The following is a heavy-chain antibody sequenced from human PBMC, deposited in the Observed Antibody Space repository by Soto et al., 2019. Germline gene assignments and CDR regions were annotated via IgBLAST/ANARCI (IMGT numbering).Heavy chain of an antibody. J-gene: IGHJ4*02. V-gene: IGHV4-59*01. CDR3: ARRYGEFNFDY. D-gene: IGHD3-10*01. CDR2: IFYSGST. CDR1: GGSISSYY. Sequence: QVQLQESGPGLVKPSETLSLTCTVSGGSISSYYWSWIRQSPGKGLEWIGYIFYSGSTTYNPSLKSRATLSVDTSKNQFSLKLSSVTAADTAVYYCARRYGEFNFDYWGQGTLVTVSS.